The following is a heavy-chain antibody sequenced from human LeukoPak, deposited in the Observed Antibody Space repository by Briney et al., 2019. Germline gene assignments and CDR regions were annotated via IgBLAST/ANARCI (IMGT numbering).Heavy chain of an antibody. V-gene: IGHV1-24*01. D-gene: IGHD3-9*01. CDR2: FDPEDGET. CDR1: GYTLTELS. Sequence: ASVKVSCKVSGYTLTELSMHWVRQAPGKGLEWMGGFDPEDGETIYAQKFQGRVTMTEDTSTDTAYMELSSLRSEDTAVYYCATVRMGLRYLDWLETDYWGQGTLVTVSS. CDR3: ATVRMGLRYLDWLETDY. J-gene: IGHJ4*02.